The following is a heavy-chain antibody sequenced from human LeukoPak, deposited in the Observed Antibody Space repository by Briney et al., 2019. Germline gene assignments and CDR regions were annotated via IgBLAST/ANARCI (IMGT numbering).Heavy chain of an antibody. Sequence: GGSLRLSCAASAFTFSSYAMHWVRQAPGKGLEWVAVISYDGSNKYYADSVKGRFTISRDNSKNTLYLQMNSLRAEDTAVYYCARDRSSYYYDSSGYYDYWGQGTLVTLSS. D-gene: IGHD3-22*01. CDR2: ISYDGSNK. V-gene: IGHV3-30-3*01. CDR1: AFTFSSYA. J-gene: IGHJ4*02. CDR3: ARDRSSYYYDSSGYYDY.